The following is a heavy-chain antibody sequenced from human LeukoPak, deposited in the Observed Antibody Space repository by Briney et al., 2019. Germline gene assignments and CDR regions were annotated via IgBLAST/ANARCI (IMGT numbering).Heavy chain of an antibody. CDR3: AKEGLRDDSSGYYYYFDY. CDR2: ISGSGDRT. Sequence: GGSLRLSCAASGFTFSSYAMSWVRQAPGKGLEWVSAISGSGDRTYYADSVKGRFTISRDNSKNTLYLQMNSLRAEDTAVYYCAKEGLRDDSSGYYYYFDYWGQGTLVTVSS. V-gene: IGHV3-23*01. J-gene: IGHJ4*02. D-gene: IGHD3-22*01. CDR1: GFTFSSYA.